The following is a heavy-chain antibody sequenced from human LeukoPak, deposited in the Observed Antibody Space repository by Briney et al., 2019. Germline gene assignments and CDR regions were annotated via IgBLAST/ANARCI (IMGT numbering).Heavy chain of an antibody. Sequence: PSETLSLTCTVSGGSISSDYWSWSRQPAGKGLEWIGRIYTSGSTNYNPSLKSRVTMSVDTSKNQFSLKLSSVTAADTAVYYCARAYDSSGYSRSDAFDIWGQGTMVTVSS. CDR3: ARAYDSSGYSRSDAFDI. V-gene: IGHV4-4*07. CDR1: GGSISSDY. J-gene: IGHJ3*02. D-gene: IGHD3-22*01. CDR2: IYTSGST.